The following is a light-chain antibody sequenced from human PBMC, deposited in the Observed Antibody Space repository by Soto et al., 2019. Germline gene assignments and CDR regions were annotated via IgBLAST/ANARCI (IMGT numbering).Light chain of an antibody. CDR3: SSYTSSITYV. J-gene: IGLJ1*01. CDR2: EVT. V-gene: IGLV2-14*01. CDR1: NSDVGGYNY. Sequence: QSVLTQPASVSGSPGQSITISCTGTNSDVGGYNYVSWYQQHPGKAPKLMIYEVTNRPSGVSNRFSGSKSGNTASLTISGLQADDEADYYCSSYTSSITYVFGTGTKVTVL.